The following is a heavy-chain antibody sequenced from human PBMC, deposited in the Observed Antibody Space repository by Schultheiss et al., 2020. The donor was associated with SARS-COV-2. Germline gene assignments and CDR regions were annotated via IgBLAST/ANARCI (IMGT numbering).Heavy chain of an antibody. V-gene: IGHV1-18*04. D-gene: IGHD5/OR15-5a*01. CDR2: ISAYNGNT. CDR1: GYTFTGYY. J-gene: IGHJ6*02. CDR3: AREGYSVSTHMGYGMDV. Sequence: ASVKVSCKASGYTFTGYYMHWVRQAPGQGLEWMGWISAYNGNTNYAQKLQGRVTMTTDTSTSTAYMELRSLRSDDTAVYYCAREGYSVSTHMGYGMDVWGQGTTVTVSS.